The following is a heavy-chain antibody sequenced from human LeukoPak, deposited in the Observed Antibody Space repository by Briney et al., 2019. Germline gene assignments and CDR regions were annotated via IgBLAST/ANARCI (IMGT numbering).Heavy chain of an antibody. D-gene: IGHD3-22*01. Sequence: GESLRLSRATSGFTFDSHWMTWVRQAPGKGLQWVASIRQDGNVKYYVDSVQGRFTISRDNAMNSLYLQMNSLRAEDTAVYYCARWSHDSSGYYWISSWGQGTLVTVSS. V-gene: IGHV3-7*01. CDR3: ARWSHDSSGYYWISS. J-gene: IGHJ5*02. CDR1: GFTFDSHW. CDR2: IRQDGNVK.